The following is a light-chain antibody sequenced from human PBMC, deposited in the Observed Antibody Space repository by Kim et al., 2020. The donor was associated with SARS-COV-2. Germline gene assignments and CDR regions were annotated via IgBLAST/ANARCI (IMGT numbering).Light chain of an antibody. Sequence: EIVMTQSPATLSVSPGERATLSCRASQSVSRNLAWYQQKPGQVPRLLIYGASTRATGIPARFSGSGSGTEFTLTISSLQSEDFAVYYCQQYNNLPPGNSFGQGTKLEI. CDR1: QSVSRN. CDR3: QQYNNLPPGNS. CDR2: GAS. V-gene: IGKV3-15*01. J-gene: IGKJ2*03.